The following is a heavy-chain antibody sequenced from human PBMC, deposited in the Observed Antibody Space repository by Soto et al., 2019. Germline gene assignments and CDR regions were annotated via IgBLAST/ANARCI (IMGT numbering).Heavy chain of an antibody. CDR1: GGTFNSYA. D-gene: IGHD3-22*01. CDR3: TRCGIRYHSIGYFLGIDGMDV. CDR2: TIPMFGTT. Sequence: QVQLVQSGAEVKKPESSVRVSCKASGGTFNSYAITWVRQAPGQGLEWMGGTIPMFGTTNYAEKFQGRVTXSRXXSXNTAYMELSSLRSEDTAVYYCTRCGIRYHSIGYFLGIDGMDVWGQGTTVIVSS. V-gene: IGHV1-69*05. J-gene: IGHJ6*02.